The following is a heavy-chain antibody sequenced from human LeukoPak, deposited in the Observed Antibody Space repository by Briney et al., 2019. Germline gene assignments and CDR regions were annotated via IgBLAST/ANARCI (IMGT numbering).Heavy chain of an antibody. D-gene: IGHD6-19*01. V-gene: IGHV1-24*01. Sequence: ASVKVSCKASGYTFTSYGISWVRQAPGQGLEWMGGFDPEDGETIYAQKFQGRVTMTEDTSTDTAYMELSSLRSEDTAVYYCATVVHHSSGWYFVPPVIWGQGTMVTVSS. J-gene: IGHJ3*02. CDR3: ATVVHHSSGWYFVPPVI. CDR1: GYTFTSYG. CDR2: FDPEDGET.